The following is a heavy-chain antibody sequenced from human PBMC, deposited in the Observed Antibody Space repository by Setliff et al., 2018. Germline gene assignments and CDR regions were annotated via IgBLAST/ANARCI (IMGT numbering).Heavy chain of an antibody. J-gene: IGHJ4*02. Sequence: ASVKVSCKASGYTFTSYGISWVRQAPGHGLEWMGWISVYNGYTNYAQKLQGRVTMTTDTSTSTAYIDVRSLGSDDTAVYYCARSFSRREKFLLDYWGQGALVTVSS. V-gene: IGHV1-18*01. CDR1: GYTFTSYG. CDR3: ARSFSRREKFLLDY. CDR2: ISVYNGYT.